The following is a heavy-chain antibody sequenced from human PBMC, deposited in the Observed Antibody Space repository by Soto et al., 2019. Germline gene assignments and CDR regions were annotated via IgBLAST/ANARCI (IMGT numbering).Heavy chain of an antibody. CDR1: GYTFTSYD. CDR2: TNPNSGNT. J-gene: IGHJ6*02. V-gene: IGHV1-8*01. D-gene: IGHD3-16*02. CDR3: ARTHVRLGELSSYYYYGMDV. Sequence: ASVKVSCKASGYTFTSYDINWVRQATGQGLEWMGWTNPNSGNTGYAQKFQGRVTMTRNTSISTAYMELSSLRSEDTAAYYCARTHVRLGELSSYYYYGMDVWGQGTTVTVSS.